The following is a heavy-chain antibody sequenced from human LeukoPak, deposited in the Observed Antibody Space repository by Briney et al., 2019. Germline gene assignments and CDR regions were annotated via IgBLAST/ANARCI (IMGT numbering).Heavy chain of an antibody. J-gene: IGHJ3*02. V-gene: IGHV1-2*02. CDR3: ARVRDGLKARNAFDI. Sequence: ASVKVSCKASGYTFTGYFIRWVRQAPGQGLEWMGWINPNSGGTNYAQKFQGRVTMTRDTSISTAYMELSRLRSDDTAVYYCARVRDGLKARNAFDIWGQGTMVTVSS. CDR1: GYTFTGYF. D-gene: IGHD6-6*01. CDR2: INPNSGGT.